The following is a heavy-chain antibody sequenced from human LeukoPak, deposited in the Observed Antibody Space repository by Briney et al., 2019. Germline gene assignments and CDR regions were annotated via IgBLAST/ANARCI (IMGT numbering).Heavy chain of an antibody. CDR2: SSGSGGST. CDR3: AKEVATIPGLYFDL. J-gene: IGHJ2*01. V-gene: IGHV3-23*01. CDR1: AFSFSSYA. D-gene: IGHD2-21*01. Sequence: PGASLRLSCAASAFSFSSYAMSWVRQAPGKGLEWVSASSGSGGSTYYADSVKGRFIISRDNSKNTLYLQMNSLRAEDTAVYYCAKEVATIPGLYFDLWGRGTLVTVSS.